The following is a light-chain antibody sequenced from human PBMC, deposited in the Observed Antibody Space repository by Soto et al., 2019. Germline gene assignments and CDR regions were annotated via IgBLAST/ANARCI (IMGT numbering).Light chain of an antibody. CDR2: GAS. CDR3: QQRSNWPIT. CDR1: QSVSSNY. V-gene: IGKV3D-20*02. Sequence: EIVLTQSPGTLSLSPGERATLSCRASQSVSSNYLAWYQQKPGQAPRFLIYGASSGATGIPVRFSGSGFGTEFTLTISSLQSEDFAVYYCQQRSNWPITFGQGTRLEIK. J-gene: IGKJ5*01.